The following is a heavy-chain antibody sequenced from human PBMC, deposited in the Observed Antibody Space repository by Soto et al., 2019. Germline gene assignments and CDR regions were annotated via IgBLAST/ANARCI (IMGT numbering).Heavy chain of an antibody. D-gene: IGHD5-18*01. V-gene: IGHV4-39*01. Sequence: SETLSLTCTVSGGAIIDTNYYLGWIRQPPGKGLEWIGSIFHSGNTYYNPPLESRVTNSVDTSKNQFSLILISVTAADTDIYYCARHIRYNYGYFPIYILKWGQGTRGTVSA. CDR1: GGAIIDTNYY. CDR2: IFHSGNT. J-gene: IGHJ4*02. CDR3: ARHIRYNYGYFPIYILK.